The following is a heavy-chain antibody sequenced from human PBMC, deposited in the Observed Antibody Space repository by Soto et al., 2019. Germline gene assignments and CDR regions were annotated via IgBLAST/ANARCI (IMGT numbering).Heavy chain of an antibody. CDR1: GFMFSIFA. CDR3: AKDSKSVSVSAARVYGMDV. V-gene: IGHV3-23*01. D-gene: IGHD2-2*01. CDR2: TRSNGEHT. J-gene: IGHJ6*02. Sequence: AGSVGLSFAGSGFMFSIFAMIWVRQAPGTELKWSSTTRSNGEHTYYADSVKGRFTVSRDNSKNTLFLEMSSLRAEDSAIYYCAKDSKSVSVSAARVYGMDVWGQGTTVTVSS.